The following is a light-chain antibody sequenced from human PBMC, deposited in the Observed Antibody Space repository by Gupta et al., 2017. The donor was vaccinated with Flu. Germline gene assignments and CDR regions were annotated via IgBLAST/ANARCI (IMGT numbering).Light chain of an antibody. Sequence: DVVMTQSPLSLPVTLGQPASISCRSSQSLVYRDGNTYLNWFHQRPGQSPRRLIYKISDRDSGVPDRFSGSGSGTDFTLKISRGEAEDVGIYFCMQGKHWPYTFGRGTKLEIK. V-gene: IGKV2-30*01. CDR1: QSLVYRDGNTY. J-gene: IGKJ2*01. CDR3: MQGKHWPYT. CDR2: KIS.